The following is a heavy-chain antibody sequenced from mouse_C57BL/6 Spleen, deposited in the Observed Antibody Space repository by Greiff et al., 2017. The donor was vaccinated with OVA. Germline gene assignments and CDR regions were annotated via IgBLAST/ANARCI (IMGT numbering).Heavy chain of an antibody. CDR1: GYTFTSYW. D-gene: IGHD1-1*01. CDR2: IYPGSGST. J-gene: IGHJ3*01. CDR3: AREGLLRAWFAY. V-gene: IGHV1-55*01. Sequence: VQLQQPGAELVKPGASVKMSCKASGYTFTSYWITWVKQRPGQGLEWIGDIYPGSGSTNYNEKFKSKATLTVDTSSSTAYMQRSSLTSEDSAVYYCAREGLLRAWFAYWGQGTLVTVSA.